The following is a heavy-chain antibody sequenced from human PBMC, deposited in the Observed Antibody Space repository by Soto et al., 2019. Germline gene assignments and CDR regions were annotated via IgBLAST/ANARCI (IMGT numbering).Heavy chain of an antibody. CDR1: GYTFTSYY. Sequence: ASVKVSCKASGYTFTSYYMHWVRQAPGQGLEWMGIINPSGGSTSYAQKFQGRVTMTRDTSTSTVYMELSSLRSEDTAVYYCARDPRAGVAVADYYYYGMDVWGQGXTVTVYS. CDR2: INPSGGST. J-gene: IGHJ6*02. CDR3: ARDPRAGVAVADYYYYGMDV. D-gene: IGHD6-19*01. V-gene: IGHV1-46*01.